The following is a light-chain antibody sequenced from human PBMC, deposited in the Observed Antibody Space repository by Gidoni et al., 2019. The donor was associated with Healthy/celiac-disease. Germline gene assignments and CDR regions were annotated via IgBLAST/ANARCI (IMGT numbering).Light chain of an antibody. Sequence: DIVLTPSPGTLSLSPGERATLSCRASQSVSSSYLAWYQQKPGQAPRLLIYGASSRATGIPDRFSGSGSGTDFTLTISRLEPEDFAVYYCQQYGSSPGTFGGGTKVEIK. J-gene: IGKJ4*01. CDR1: QSVSSSY. CDR3: QQYGSSPGT. V-gene: IGKV3-20*01. CDR2: GAS.